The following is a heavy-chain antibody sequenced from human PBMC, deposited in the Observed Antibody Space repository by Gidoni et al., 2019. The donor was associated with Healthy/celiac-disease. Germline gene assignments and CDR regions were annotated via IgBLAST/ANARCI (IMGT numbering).Heavy chain of an antibody. D-gene: IGHD2-2*01. CDR2: IFPIFGTE. J-gene: IGHJ4*02. Sequence: QVQLVQSGAEVKKPGSSVKVSCKASGGTFSSYAISWVRQARGQGLEWMGGIFPIFGTENYAQKFQGRATIPAAEPPSTAYMELSSLNSGDTPVYYGARDFSSTSCYGVWGGWGQGTLVTVSS. CDR1: GGTFSSYA. V-gene: IGHV1-69*01. CDR3: ARDFSSTSCYGVWGG.